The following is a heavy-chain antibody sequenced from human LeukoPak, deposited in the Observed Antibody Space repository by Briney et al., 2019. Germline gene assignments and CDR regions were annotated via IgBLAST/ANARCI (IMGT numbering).Heavy chain of an antibody. CDR2: IYYSGST. D-gene: IGHD2-2*01. CDR1: GGSVSSGSYY. CDR3: ARDKLVGYYYGMDV. Sequence: RPSETLSLTCTVSGGSVSSGSYYWSWIRQPPGKGLEWIGYIYYSGSTNYNPSLKSRVTISVDTSKNQFSLKLSSVTAADTAMYYCARDKLVGYYYGMDVWGQGTTVTVPS. J-gene: IGHJ6*02. V-gene: IGHV4-61*01.